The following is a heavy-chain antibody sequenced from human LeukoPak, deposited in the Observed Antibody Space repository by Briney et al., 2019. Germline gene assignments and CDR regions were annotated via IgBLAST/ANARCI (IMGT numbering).Heavy chain of an antibody. Sequence: SETLSLTCTVSGGSISSYYWGWIRQPPGKGLEWIGSIYYSGSTYYNPSLKSRVTISVDTSKNQFSLKLSSVTAADTAVYYCARRSPAAIGYYYYYYMDVWGKGTTVTISS. CDR1: GGSISSYY. CDR2: IYYSGST. V-gene: IGHV4-39*01. D-gene: IGHD2-2*01. J-gene: IGHJ6*03. CDR3: ARRSPAAIGYYYYYYMDV.